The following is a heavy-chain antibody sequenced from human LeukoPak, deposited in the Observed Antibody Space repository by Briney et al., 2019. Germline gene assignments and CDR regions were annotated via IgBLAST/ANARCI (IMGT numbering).Heavy chain of an antibody. D-gene: IGHD3-10*01. CDR3: GILDRGVTRPGYWYFDL. V-gene: IGHV1-69*04. J-gene: IGHJ2*01. CDR1: GGTFSSYA. CDR2: IIPILGIA. Sequence: SVKVSCKASGGTFSSYAISWVSQAAGQGLEWMGRIIPILGIANYAQKFQGRVTITADKSTSTAYMELSSLRSEDTAVYYCGILDRGVTRPGYWYFDLWGRGTLVTVSS.